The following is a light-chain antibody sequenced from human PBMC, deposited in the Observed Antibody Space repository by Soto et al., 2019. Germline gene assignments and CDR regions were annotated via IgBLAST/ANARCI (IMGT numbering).Light chain of an antibody. CDR1: QNIYSN. CDR3: QQRSLGT. V-gene: IGKV3-11*01. J-gene: IGKJ3*01. Sequence: TQSPATLSVSPGERATFSCRASQNIYSNIAWYQQKPGQAPRLLIYDVSSRATGIPARFSGSGSGTDFTLTISGLEPEDVAVYYCQQRSLGTFGPGTKVDIK. CDR2: DVS.